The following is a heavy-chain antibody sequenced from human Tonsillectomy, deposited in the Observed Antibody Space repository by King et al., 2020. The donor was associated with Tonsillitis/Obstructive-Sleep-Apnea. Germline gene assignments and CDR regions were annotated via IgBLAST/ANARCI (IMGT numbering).Heavy chain of an antibody. V-gene: IGHV1-69*01. CDR3: ARDLTEAFDI. D-gene: IGHD4/OR15-4a*01. J-gene: IGHJ3*02. CDR1: GVTFSTYA. Sequence: QLVQSGAEVKKPGFSVKVYCKASGVTFSTYAIRWCRQAPGQGLELSGGIIPIFGSANYAQKLQGRVTITADESTSTAYRELSSLRSEDTAMYYCARDLTEAFDIWGQGTMVTVSS. CDR2: IIPIFGSA.